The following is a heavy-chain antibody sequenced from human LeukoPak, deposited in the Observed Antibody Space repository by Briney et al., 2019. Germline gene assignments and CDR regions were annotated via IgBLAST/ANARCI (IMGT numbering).Heavy chain of an antibody. V-gene: IGHV3-53*01. CDR2: IYSGGST. D-gene: IGHD4-17*01. CDR1: GFTVSSNY. J-gene: IGHJ4*02. CDR3: ASATTVTPGIGY. Sequence: PGGSLRLSCAASGFTVSSNYMSWVRQAPGKGLEWVSVIYSGGSTYYADSVKGRFTISRDNSKNTLYLQMNSLRAEDTAVYYCASATTVTPGIGYWGQGTLVTVSS.